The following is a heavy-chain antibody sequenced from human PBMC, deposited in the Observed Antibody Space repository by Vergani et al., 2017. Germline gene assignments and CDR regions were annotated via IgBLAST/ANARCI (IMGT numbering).Heavy chain of an antibody. Sequence: QVQLQESGPGLVKPSQTLYITCTVSGGSISSGGYNWSWIRQHPGKGLEWIGYIYYSGSTYYNPSLKSRVTISVDTFTNQLSVKLSPVTAADTAVYYCARALWDSRRLLEGLGWFDPWGQGTLVTVSS. D-gene: IGHD3-3*01. V-gene: IGHV4-31*03. CDR2: IYYSGST. J-gene: IGHJ5*02. CDR1: GGSISSGGYN. CDR3: ARALWDSRRLLEGLGWFDP.